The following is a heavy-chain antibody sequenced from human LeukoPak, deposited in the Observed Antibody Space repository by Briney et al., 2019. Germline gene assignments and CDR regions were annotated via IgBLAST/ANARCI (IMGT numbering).Heavy chain of an antibody. D-gene: IGHD2-15*01. V-gene: IGHV4-34*01. CDR2: INHTGRP. CDR3: LEVVVVANDLFDY. J-gene: IGHJ4*02. Sequence: PSETLSLTCGVYGGSFSEYYWNWIRQPPGKGLEWIGEINHTGRPKYNPSLKSRLTISLDTSKNQFSLNLNSVTAADTAMYYCLEVVVVANDLFDYWGQGILVTVSS. CDR1: GGSFSEYY.